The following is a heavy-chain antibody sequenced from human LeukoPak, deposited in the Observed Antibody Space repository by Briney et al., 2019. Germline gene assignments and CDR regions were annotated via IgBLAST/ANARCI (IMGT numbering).Heavy chain of an antibody. CDR3: ARRPFSYYYGSGSHEY. CDR2: IYYSGST. V-gene: IGHV4-39*01. J-gene: IGHJ4*02. Sequence: SETLSLTCTVSGGSISSSSYYWGWIRQPPGKGLEWIGSIYYSGSTYYNPSLKSRVTISVDTSKNQFSLKLSSVTAADTAVYYCARRPFSYYYGSGSHEYWGQGTLVTVSS. CDR1: GGSISSSSYY. D-gene: IGHD3-10*01.